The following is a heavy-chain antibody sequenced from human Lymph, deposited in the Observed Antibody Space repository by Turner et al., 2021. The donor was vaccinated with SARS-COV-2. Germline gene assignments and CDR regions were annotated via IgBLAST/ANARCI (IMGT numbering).Heavy chain of an antibody. D-gene: IGHD3-9*01. J-gene: IGHJ4*02. Sequence: QVQQVQSGAEVKRPGASEKVSCKVPGYTLTELSIRWVRQAPGKGLEWIGGFGPEDGETIYAQKFQGRVTMTENTSTYTAYMRLSSLRSEDSAGDYCATLKSDWKILTGRYYFDFWGQGTLVTVSS. CDR2: FGPEDGET. CDR3: ATLKSDWKILTGRYYFDF. V-gene: IGHV1-24*01. CDR1: GYTLTELS.